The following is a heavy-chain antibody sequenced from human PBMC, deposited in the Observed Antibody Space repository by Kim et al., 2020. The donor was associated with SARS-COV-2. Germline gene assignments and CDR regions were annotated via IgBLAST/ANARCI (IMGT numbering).Heavy chain of an antibody. CDR2: INHSGST. CDR1: GGSFSAYY. V-gene: IGHV4-34*01. Sequence: SETLSLTCAVYGGSFSAYYWSWIRQPPGKGLEWIGEINHSGSTYNNPSLKSRVTISIDTSKNQVSLKLSSVTAADTAVYYCARGVYSNYVRRAYYFDYWGQGTLVTVSS. CDR3: ARGVYSNYVRRAYYFDY. D-gene: IGHD4-4*01. J-gene: IGHJ4*02.